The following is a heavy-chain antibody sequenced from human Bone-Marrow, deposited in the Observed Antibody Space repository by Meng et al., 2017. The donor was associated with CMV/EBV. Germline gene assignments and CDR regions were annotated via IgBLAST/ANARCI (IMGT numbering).Heavy chain of an antibody. CDR3: VRSSGWSLFDY. J-gene: IGHJ4*02. CDR2: IRSDGSAT. V-gene: IGHV1-2*02. D-gene: IGHD6-19*01. CDR1: GYTFSDYY. Sequence: QVQLMPSGAWVKEPGASVKVSCKTSGYTFSDYYMHWVRQAPGQGLEWMGWIRSDGSATNYAQKFRGRVTMTRDASVSTAYMELSGLTSDDTAVYFCVRSSGWSLFDYWGPGALVTVSS.